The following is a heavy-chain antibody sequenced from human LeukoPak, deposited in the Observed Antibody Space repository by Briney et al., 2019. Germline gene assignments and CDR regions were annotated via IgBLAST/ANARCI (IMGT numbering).Heavy chain of an antibody. D-gene: IGHD6-13*01. CDR1: RFTFSSYA. Sequence: GGSLRLSCAASRFTFSSYAMSWVRQAPGKGLEWVSAISGSGGSTYYADSVKGRFTISRDNSKNTLYLQMNSLRAEDTAMYYCATIAAADKDYWGQGTLVTVSS. J-gene: IGHJ4*02. CDR3: ATIAAADKDY. V-gene: IGHV3-23*01. CDR2: ISGSGGST.